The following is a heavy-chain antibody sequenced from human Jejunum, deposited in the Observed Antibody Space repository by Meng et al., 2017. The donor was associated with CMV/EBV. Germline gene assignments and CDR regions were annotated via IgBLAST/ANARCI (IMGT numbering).Heavy chain of an antibody. CDR3: ARDPTPDGSDY. V-gene: IGHV4-39*07. CDR2: VYYSGST. J-gene: IGHJ4*02. CDR1: GASISDSSHY. Sequence: GPGPLKPSATLSLTCTMYGASISDSSHYWGWIRQPPGKGLEWIGSVYYSGSTYYNPSLESRVTISVDTSKNQFSLKLTSVTAADTATYYCARDPTPDGSDYWGRGTLVTVSS. D-gene: IGHD3-10*01.